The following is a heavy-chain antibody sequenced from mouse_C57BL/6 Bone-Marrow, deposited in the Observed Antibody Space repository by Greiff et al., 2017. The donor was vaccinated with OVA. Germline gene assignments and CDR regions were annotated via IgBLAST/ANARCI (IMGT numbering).Heavy chain of an antibody. V-gene: IGHV5-4*03. CDR2: ISDGGSYT. D-gene: IGHD1-1*01. J-gene: IGHJ2*01. CDR1: GFTFSSYA. CDR3: ARGYGSRVSPY. Sequence: DVKLVESGGGLVKPGGSLKLSCAASGFTFSSYAMSWVRQTPEKRLEWVATISDGGSYTYYPDNVKGRFTISRDNAKNNLYLQMSHLKSEDTAMYYCARGYGSRVSPYWGQGTTLTVSS.